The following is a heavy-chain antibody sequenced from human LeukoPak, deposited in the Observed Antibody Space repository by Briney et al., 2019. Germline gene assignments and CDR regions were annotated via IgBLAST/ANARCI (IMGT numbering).Heavy chain of an antibody. CDR1: GFTSTNVW. Sequence: AGGSLSLSVAAAGFTSTNVWMSWVRQPPGKGLGLVGLIKSKTDGGTTDYPAPVKDKFFISRDDSKNTLYLQMNNLKTEDTAVYYCTSDLPLGSRGIDHWGQGTQVTVSS. J-gene: IGHJ4*02. CDR2: IKSKTDGGTT. V-gene: IGHV3-15*01. D-gene: IGHD3-10*01. CDR3: TSDLPLGSRGIDH.